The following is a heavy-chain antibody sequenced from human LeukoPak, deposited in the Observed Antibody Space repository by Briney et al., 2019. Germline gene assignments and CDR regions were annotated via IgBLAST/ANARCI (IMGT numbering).Heavy chain of an antibody. Sequence: SQTLSLTCTVSGGSISSGNYQWTWIRQPAGKGLEWIGRIYTSGSTNYNPSLNSRVTISIDTSKNQFSLKLSSVTAADTAVYYCAKGTGGTFYYFDYWGQGTLVTVSS. D-gene: IGHD2-8*02. CDR2: IYTSGST. J-gene: IGHJ4*02. CDR1: GGSISSGNYQ. V-gene: IGHV4-61*02. CDR3: AKGTGGTFYYFDY.